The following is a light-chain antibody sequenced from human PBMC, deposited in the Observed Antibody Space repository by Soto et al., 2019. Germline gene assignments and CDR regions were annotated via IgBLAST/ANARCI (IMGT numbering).Light chain of an antibody. CDR1: SSNIGAGYD. Sequence: QSVLTQPPSVSGAPGQRVTISCTGSSSNIGAGYDVHWYQQLPGTAPKLLIYGNSNRPSGVPDRFSGSKSGTSASLAITGLQVEDEADYYCQSYDSSLSGWVFGGGTQLTV. V-gene: IGLV1-40*01. J-gene: IGLJ3*02. CDR3: QSYDSSLSGWV. CDR2: GNS.